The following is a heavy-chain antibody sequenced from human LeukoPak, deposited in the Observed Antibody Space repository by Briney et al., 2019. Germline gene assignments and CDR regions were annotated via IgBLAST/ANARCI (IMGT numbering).Heavy chain of an antibody. CDR1: GFTFSSYG. Sequence: PGGSLRLSCAASGFTFSSYGMYWVSQAPGKGLKWVAFIRDDGSNEYYADSVRGRFTISRDNSKNTLFLQMNSLRPEDTAVYFCAKDRHPSGDYFPIDYWGQGALVTVSS. D-gene: IGHD6-19*01. V-gene: IGHV3-30*02. CDR2: IRDDGSNE. CDR3: AKDRHPSGDYFPIDY. J-gene: IGHJ4*02.